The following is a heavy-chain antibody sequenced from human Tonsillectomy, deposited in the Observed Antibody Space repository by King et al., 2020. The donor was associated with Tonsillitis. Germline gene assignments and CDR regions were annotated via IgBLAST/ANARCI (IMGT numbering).Heavy chain of an antibody. Sequence: VQLVQSGAEVKKPGASVKVSCKASGYTFTGYYMHWVRQAPGQGLEWMGWINPNSGGTNYAQKFQGRVTMTRDTSISTAYMELSRLRSDDTAVYYCARAGMNTVTRGNYYYGMDVWGQGTTVTVSS. CDR3: ARAGMNTVTRGNYYYGMDV. J-gene: IGHJ6*02. V-gene: IGHV1-2*02. CDR2: INPNSGGT. D-gene: IGHD4-11*01. CDR1: GYTFTGYY.